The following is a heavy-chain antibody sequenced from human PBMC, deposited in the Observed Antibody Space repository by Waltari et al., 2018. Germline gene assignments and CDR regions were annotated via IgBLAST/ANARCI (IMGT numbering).Heavy chain of an antibody. Sequence: DVQLVESGGGLVKPGGSLTLACAASGFRFSDYAMNWVRQGPGKGLEWVSSISSRSKYIYYAESVKGRFTISRDNAKKFLYLEMNALSADDTAVYYCARDNWTPNFYDKSGYFWGQGALVSVSS. CDR2: ISSRSKYI. J-gene: IGHJ4*02. V-gene: IGHV3-21*02. CDR3: ARDNWTPNFYDKSGYF. CDR1: GFRFSDYA. D-gene: IGHD3-22*01.